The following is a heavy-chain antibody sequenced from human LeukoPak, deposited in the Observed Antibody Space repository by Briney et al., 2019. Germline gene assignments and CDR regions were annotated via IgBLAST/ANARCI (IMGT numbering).Heavy chain of an antibody. D-gene: IGHD2/OR15-2a*01. Sequence: GGSLRLSCAASGFTFSGYSMNWVRQAPGKGLEGISYTSSSGVTTDYADSVRGRFTISRDNAKILLFLEMNSLRDDDTAVYYCARDKRQTSGSKKYFDYWGQGILVTDSS. J-gene: IGHJ4*02. CDR2: TSSSGVTT. CDR3: ARDKRQTSGSKKYFDY. V-gene: IGHV3-48*02. CDR1: GFTFSGYS.